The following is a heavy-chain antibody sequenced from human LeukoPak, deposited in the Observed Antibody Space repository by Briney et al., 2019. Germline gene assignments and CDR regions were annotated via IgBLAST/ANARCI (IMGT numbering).Heavy chain of an antibody. CDR1: GGSFSGYY. CDR3: ARTRSYGFDY. V-gene: IGHV4-34*01. J-gene: IGHJ4*02. Sequence: SETLSLTCAVYGGSFSGYYWSWIRQPPGKGLEWIGEINHSGSTNYNPPLKSRVTISVDTSKNQFSLKLSSVTAADTAVYYCARTRSYGFDYWGQGTLATVSS. D-gene: IGHD5-18*01. CDR2: INHSGST.